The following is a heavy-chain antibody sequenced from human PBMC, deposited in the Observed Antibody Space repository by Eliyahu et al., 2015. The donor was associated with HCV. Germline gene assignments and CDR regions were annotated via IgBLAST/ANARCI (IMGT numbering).Heavy chain of an antibody. V-gene: IGHV1-58*02. CDR3: AAATYSYGPFY. Sequence: QVQLVQSGPEVKEPGTSVKVSCKTSGFPFTNSAMQWVRQARGQRLEWIGWIVVGSGNTNYAQKFQGRVTISRDMSTSTAYMELNSLKSEDTAVYYCAAATYSYGPFYWGQGTLVTVSS. CDR2: IVVGSGNT. CDR1: GFPFTNSA. J-gene: IGHJ4*02. D-gene: IGHD5-18*01.